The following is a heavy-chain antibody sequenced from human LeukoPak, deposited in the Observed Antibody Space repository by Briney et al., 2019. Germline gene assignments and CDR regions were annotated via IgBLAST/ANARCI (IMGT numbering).Heavy chain of an antibody. CDR1: GFTFSSYW. J-gene: IGHJ4*02. V-gene: IGHV3-7*05. Sequence: GGSLRLSCAASGFTFSSYWMSWVRQAPGKGLEWVANIKQDGSEKYYVDSVKGRFTISRDDAKNSLYLQMNSLRAEDTAVYYCARESITLVRGNTGFDYWGQGTLVTVSS. CDR3: ARESITLVRGNTGFDY. D-gene: IGHD3-10*01. CDR2: IKQDGSEK.